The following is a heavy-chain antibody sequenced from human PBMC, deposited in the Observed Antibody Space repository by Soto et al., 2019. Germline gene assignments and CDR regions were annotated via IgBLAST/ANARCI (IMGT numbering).Heavy chain of an antibody. CDR2: MNPNSGNT. CDR3: ARERGASSPLDY. V-gene: IGHV1-8*01. Sequence: RASVKVSCKASGYTFTSYDINWVRQATGQGLEWMGWMNPNSGNTGYAQKFQGRVTMTRNTSISTAYMELSSLRSEDTAVYYCARERGASSPLDYWGQGTLVTVSS. CDR1: GYTFTSYD. J-gene: IGHJ4*02. D-gene: IGHD6-19*01.